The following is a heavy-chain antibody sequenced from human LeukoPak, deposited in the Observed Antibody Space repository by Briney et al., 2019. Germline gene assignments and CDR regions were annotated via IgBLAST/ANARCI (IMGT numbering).Heavy chain of an antibody. CDR1: GGSFSGYY. CDR3: ARLYICSGGSCRGRYFDY. V-gene: IGHV4-34*01. CDR2: INHSGST. J-gene: IGHJ4*02. D-gene: IGHD2-15*01. Sequence: SETLSLTCAVYGGSFSGYYWSWLRQPPGKGLEWIGEINHSGSTYYNPSLKSRVTISVDTSKNQFSLKLSSVTAADTAVYYCARLYICSGGSCRGRYFDYWGQGTLVTVSS.